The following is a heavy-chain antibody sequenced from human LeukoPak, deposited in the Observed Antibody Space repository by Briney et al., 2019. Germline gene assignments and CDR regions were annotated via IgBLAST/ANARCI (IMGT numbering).Heavy chain of an antibody. CDR1: GGSVSSDSYF. CDR2: IYYSGST. CDR3: ARGQRRLQDY. V-gene: IGHV4-61*01. Sequence: PSETLSLTCTVSGGSVSSDSYFWTWIRQPPGKGLEWIGYIYYSGSTNYNPSLKRRVTISLDTSKSQIYLKLSSVTAADTAVYYCARGQRRLQDYWGQGTLVTVSS. J-gene: IGHJ4*02.